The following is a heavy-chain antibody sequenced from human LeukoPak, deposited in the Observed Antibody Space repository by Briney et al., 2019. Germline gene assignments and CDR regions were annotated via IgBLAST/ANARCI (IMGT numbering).Heavy chain of an antibody. CDR3: ARDGHSSPFDY. J-gene: IGHJ4*02. D-gene: IGHD6-13*01. V-gene: IGHV3-7*01. Sequence: PGESLRLSCAASGFTFSSYWMSWVRQAPGKGLEWVANIKQDGSEKYYVDSVKGRFTISRDNAKNSLYLQMNSLRAEDTAVYYCARDGHSSPFDYWGQGTLVTVSS. CDR2: IKQDGSEK. CDR1: GFTFSSYW.